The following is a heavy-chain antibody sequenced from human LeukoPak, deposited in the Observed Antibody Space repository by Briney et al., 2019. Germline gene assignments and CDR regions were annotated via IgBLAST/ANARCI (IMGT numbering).Heavy chain of an antibody. CDR3: ARSPYYDFWSGYYTHAFDI. D-gene: IGHD3-3*01. CDR2: INHSGST. V-gene: IGHV4-34*01. CDR1: AGSFSGYY. J-gene: IGHJ3*02. Sequence: SETLSLTCAVYAGSFSGYYWSWIRQPPGKGLEWIGEINHSGSTNYKPSLKSRVTISVDTSKNQFSLKLSSVTAADTAVYYCARSPYYDFWSGYYTHAFDIWGQGTMVTVSS.